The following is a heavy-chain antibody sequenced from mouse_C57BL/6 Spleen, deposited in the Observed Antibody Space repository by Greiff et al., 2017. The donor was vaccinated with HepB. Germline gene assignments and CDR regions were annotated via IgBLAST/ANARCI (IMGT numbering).Heavy chain of an antibody. J-gene: IGHJ2*01. V-gene: IGHV5-17*01. CDR2: ISSGSSTI. CDR1: GFTFSDYG. Sequence: EVQRVESGGGLVKPGGSLKLSCAASGFTFSDYGMHWVRQAPEKGLEWVAYISSGSSTIYYADTVKGRFTISRDNAKNTLFLQMTSLRSEDTAMYYCARPSNTMYFDGWGQGTTLTVSS. CDR3: ARPSNTMYFDG. D-gene: IGHD2-5*01.